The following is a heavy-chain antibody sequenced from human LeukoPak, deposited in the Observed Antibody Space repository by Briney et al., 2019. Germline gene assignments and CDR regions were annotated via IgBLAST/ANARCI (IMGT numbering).Heavy chain of an antibody. D-gene: IGHD3-22*01. V-gene: IGHV4-38-2*01. Sequence: SETLSLTCAVSGYSISSGYYWGWIRQPPGKGLEWIGSIYHSGSTYYNPSLKSRVTISVDTSKNQFSLKLSSVTAADTAVYYCASVDSRGYYYSNGPFVYWGQGTLVTVSS. CDR2: IYHSGST. CDR3: ASVDSRGYYYSNGPFVY. J-gene: IGHJ4*02. CDR1: GYSISSGYY.